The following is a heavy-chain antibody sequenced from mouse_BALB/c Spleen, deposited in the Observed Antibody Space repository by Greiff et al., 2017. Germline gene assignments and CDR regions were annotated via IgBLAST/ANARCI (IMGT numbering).Heavy chain of an antibody. CDR2: IYPGDGDT. CDR3: ARDTTAHFDY. D-gene: IGHD1-2*01. J-gene: IGHJ2*01. Sequence: QVQLQQSGAELARPGASVKLSCKASGYTFTSYWMQWVKQRPGQGLEWIGAIYPGDGDTRYTQKFKGKATLTADKSSSTAYMQLSSLASEDSAVYYCARDTTAHFDYWGQGTTLTVSS. CDR1: GYTFTSYW. V-gene: IGHV1-87*01.